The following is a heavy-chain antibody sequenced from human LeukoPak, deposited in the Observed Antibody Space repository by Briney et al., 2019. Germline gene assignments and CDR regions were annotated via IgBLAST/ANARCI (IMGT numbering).Heavy chain of an antibody. Sequence: GGSLRLSCAASGFTFSSYAMSWVRQAPGKGLEWVSVISNSAGSIFYADSVKGRFTISRDNSKNTLYLQMNSLRAEDTAVYYCAKKASGSGTSLYYFDYWGQGTLVTVSS. V-gene: IGHV3-23*01. D-gene: IGHD3-10*01. CDR2: ISNSAGSI. CDR3: AKKASGSGTSLYYFDY. CDR1: GFTFSSYA. J-gene: IGHJ4*02.